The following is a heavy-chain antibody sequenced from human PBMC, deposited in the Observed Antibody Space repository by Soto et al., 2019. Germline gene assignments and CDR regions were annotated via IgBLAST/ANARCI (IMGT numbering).Heavy chain of an antibody. J-gene: IGHJ3*02. V-gene: IGHV3-30-3*01. D-gene: IGHD1-26*01. Sequence: GGSLRLSCAASGFTFSSYAMHWVRQAPGKGLEWVAVISYDGSNKYYADSVKGRFTISRDNSKNTLYLQMNSLRAEDTTVYYCARDRSGSSEAFDIWGQGTMVTVSS. CDR3: ARDRSGSSEAFDI. CDR1: GFTFSSYA. CDR2: ISYDGSNK.